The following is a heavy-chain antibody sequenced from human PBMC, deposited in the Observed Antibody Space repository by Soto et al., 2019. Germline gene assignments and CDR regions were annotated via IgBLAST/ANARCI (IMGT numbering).Heavy chain of an antibody. J-gene: IGHJ4*02. CDR3: ARDGRGIVVVPAARYPDY. D-gene: IGHD2-2*01. CDR1: GYTFTSYG. CDR2: ISAYNGNT. V-gene: IGHV1-18*01. Sequence: QVQLVQSGAEVKKPGASVKVSCKASGYTFTSYGISWVRQAPGQGLEWMGWISAYNGNTNYAQKLQDRVTMTTDTSTRTAYMELRSLRSDDTAVYYCARDGRGIVVVPAARYPDYWGQGTLVTVSS.